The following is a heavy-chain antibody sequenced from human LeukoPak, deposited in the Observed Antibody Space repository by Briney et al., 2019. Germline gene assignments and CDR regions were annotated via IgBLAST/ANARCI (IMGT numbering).Heavy chain of an antibody. D-gene: IGHD2/OR15-2a*01. CDR3: ARDYLSLDY. V-gene: IGHV3-7*01. Sequence: PGGSLRLSCAASGFSFSRFWMSWVRQAPGKGLEWVANIKQDGSEKSLVDSVKGRFTISRDNAKNSLYLQMNSLRAEDTALYYCARDYLSLDYWGQGTLVTVSS. CDR1: GFSFSRFW. J-gene: IGHJ4*02. CDR2: IKQDGSEK.